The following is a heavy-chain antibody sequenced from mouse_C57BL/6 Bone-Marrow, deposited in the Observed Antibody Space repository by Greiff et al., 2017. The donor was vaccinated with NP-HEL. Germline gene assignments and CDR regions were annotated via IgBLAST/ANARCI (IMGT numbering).Heavy chain of an antibody. D-gene: IGHD1-1*01. Sequence: QVQLQQSGAELVKPGASVKLSCKASGYTFTSYWMHWVKQRPGQGLEWIGMIHPNSGSTNYNEKFKSKATLTVDKSSSTAYMQLSSLTSEDSAVYYCARDHYYGSLFDYWGQGTTLTVSS. CDR3: ARDHYYGSLFDY. CDR1: GYTFTSYW. J-gene: IGHJ2*01. V-gene: IGHV1-64*01. CDR2: IHPNSGST.